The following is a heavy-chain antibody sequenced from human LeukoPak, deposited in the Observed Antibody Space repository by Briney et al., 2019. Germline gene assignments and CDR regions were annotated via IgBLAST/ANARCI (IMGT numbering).Heavy chain of an antibody. V-gene: IGHV4-38-2*02. D-gene: IGHD6-19*01. J-gene: IGHJ5*02. Sequence: KPSETLSLTCTVSGYSISSGYYWGWIRQPPGKGLEWIGSIYHSGSTYYNPSLKSRVTISVDTSKNQFSLKLSSVTAADTAVYYCARGEEIAVSWGQGTLVTVSS. CDR1: GYSISSGYY. CDR3: ARGEEIAVS. CDR2: IYHSGST.